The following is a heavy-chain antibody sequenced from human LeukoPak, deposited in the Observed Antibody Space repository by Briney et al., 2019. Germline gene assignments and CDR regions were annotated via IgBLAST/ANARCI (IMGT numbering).Heavy chain of an antibody. D-gene: IGHD4-17*01. Sequence: SETLSLTCTVSGGSISSGGYYWSWIRQHPGKGLEWIGYIYYSGSTYYNPTLKSRVTISVDTSKNQFSLKLSSVTAADTAVYYCARADYGDPGYFDYWGQGTLVTVSS. CDR3: ARADYGDPGYFDY. CDR1: GGSISSGGYY. CDR2: IYYSGST. V-gene: IGHV4-31*03. J-gene: IGHJ4*02.